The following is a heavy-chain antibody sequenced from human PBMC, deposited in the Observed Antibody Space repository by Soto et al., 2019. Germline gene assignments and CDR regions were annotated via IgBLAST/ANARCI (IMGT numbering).Heavy chain of an antibody. Sequence: ASVKVSCKASGYTFTGYYMHWVRQAPGQGLEWMGWINPNSGGTNYAQKFQGWVTRTRDTSISTAYMELSRLRSDDTAVYYCARGSNSSSSESAFDIWGQGTMVTVSS. J-gene: IGHJ3*02. V-gene: IGHV1-2*04. CDR2: INPNSGGT. CDR1: GYTFTGYY. CDR3: ARGSNSSSSESAFDI. D-gene: IGHD6-6*01.